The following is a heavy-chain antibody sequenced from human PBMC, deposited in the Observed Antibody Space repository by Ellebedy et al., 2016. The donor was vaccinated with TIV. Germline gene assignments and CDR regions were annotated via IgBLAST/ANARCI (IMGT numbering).Heavy chain of an antibody. Sequence: PGGSLRLSCAASGFTFNDYGMHWVRQAPGKGLEWVAFIAYDGNSRFHADSVKDRFAISRDNSRNTVYLHMNSLRAGDTAVYFCARENYDFDYWGQGTLVTVSS. CDR3: ARENYDFDY. CDR1: GFTFNDYG. V-gene: IGHV3-30*19. D-gene: IGHD1-7*01. J-gene: IGHJ4*02. CDR2: IAYDGNSR.